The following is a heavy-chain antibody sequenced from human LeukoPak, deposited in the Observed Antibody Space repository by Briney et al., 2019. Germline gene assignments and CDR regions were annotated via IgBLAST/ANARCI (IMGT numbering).Heavy chain of an antibody. V-gene: IGHV1-46*01. CDR2: INPSGGPT. D-gene: IGHD3-16*01. CDR3: ARDGGVKPYDF. J-gene: IGHJ4*02. Sequence: ASVKVSCKTPGYTFTRYYIHWVRQAPGQGLEWMGVINPSGGPTSYAQKFQGRVTMTRDTSTSTVYMELRSLKSEDTAMYYCARDGGVKPYDFWGQGTLVTVSS. CDR1: GYTFTRYY.